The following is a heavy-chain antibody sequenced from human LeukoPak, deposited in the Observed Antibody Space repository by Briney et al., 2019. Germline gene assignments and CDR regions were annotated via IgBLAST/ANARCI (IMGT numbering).Heavy chain of an antibody. V-gene: IGHV3-7*01. CDR3: ASMAVAGAGYYYYYYMDV. Sequence: GGSLRLSCAASGFTFSSYWMSWVRQAPGKGLEWVANIKQDGSEKYYVDSVKGRFTISRDNAKNSLYLQMNSLRAEDTAVYYCASMAVAGAGYYYYYYMDVWGKGTTVTISS. CDR2: IKQDGSEK. CDR1: GFTFSSYW. J-gene: IGHJ6*03. D-gene: IGHD6-19*01.